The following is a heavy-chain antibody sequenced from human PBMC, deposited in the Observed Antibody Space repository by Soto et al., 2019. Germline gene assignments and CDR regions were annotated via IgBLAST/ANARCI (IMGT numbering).Heavy chain of an antibody. D-gene: IGHD2-2*01. CDR2: FDPEDGET. CDR3: ATADCSSTSCYVAYYYYYMDV. V-gene: IGHV1-24*01. J-gene: IGHJ6*03. CDR1: GYTLTELS. Sequence: ASVKVSCKVSGYTLTELSMHWVRQAPGKGLEWMGGFDPEDGETIYAQKFQGRVTMTEDTSTDTAYMELSSLRPEDAAVYYCATADCSSTSCYVAYYYYYMDVWGKGTTVTVSS.